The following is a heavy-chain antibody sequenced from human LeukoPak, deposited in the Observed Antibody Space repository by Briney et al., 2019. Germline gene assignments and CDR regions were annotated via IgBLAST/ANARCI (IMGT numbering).Heavy chain of an antibody. V-gene: IGHV1-2*02. CDR1: GYTFTGYY. CDR2: INPNSGGT. D-gene: IGHD6-19*01. J-gene: IGHJ5*02. CDR3: ARSRAVAGQGNWFDP. Sequence: GASVKVSCKASGYTFTGYYMHWVRQAPGQGLEWMGWINPNSGGTNYAQKFQGRVTMTRDTSISTAYMELSRLRSDDTAVYHCARSRAVAGQGNWFDPWGQGTLVTVSS.